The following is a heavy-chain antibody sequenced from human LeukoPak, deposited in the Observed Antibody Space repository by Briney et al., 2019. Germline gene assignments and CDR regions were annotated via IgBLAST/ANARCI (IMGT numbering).Heavy chain of an antibody. CDR3: ARGYDILTGYIGWFDA. D-gene: IGHD3-9*01. Sequence: SETLSLTCTVSGGSISSSSYYWGGIRQPLGKGLEWSVSIVYSGSTYYNPSLKSRVTISADTSKNQFSLKLSSVTAADTAVYYCARGYDILTGYIGWFDAWGQGTLVTVSS. J-gene: IGHJ5*02. CDR1: GGSISSSSYY. CDR2: IVYSGST. V-gene: IGHV4-39*07.